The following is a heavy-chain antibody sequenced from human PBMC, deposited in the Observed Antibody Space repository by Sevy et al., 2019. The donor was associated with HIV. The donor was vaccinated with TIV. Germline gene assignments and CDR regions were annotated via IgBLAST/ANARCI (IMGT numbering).Heavy chain of an antibody. CDR3: ARERKMYDSSGYYFHFDY. CDR2: ISRSSSTI. CDR1: GFTFSSYS. D-gene: IGHD3-22*01. Sequence: GGSLRLSCAASGFTFSSYSMNWVRQAPGKGLEWVSYISRSSSTIYYADSVKGRFTISRDNAKNSLYLQKNSLRDEDTAVYYCARERKMYDSSGYYFHFDYWGQGTLVTVSS. J-gene: IGHJ4*02. V-gene: IGHV3-48*02.